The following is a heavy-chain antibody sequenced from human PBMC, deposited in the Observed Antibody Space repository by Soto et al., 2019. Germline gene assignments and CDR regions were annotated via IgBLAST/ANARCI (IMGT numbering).Heavy chain of an antibody. CDR1: GYTFTSYG. CDR3: ARQDWNYVEVATPLSD. Sequence: GASVKVSCKASGYTFTSYGISWVRQAPGQGLERMGWISAYNGNTNYAQKLQGRVTMTTDTSTSTAYMELRSLRSDDTAVYYCARQDWNYVEVATPLSDWGHGTLVTVPS. D-gene: IGHD1-7*01. J-gene: IGHJ4*01. V-gene: IGHV1-18*04. CDR2: ISAYNGNT.